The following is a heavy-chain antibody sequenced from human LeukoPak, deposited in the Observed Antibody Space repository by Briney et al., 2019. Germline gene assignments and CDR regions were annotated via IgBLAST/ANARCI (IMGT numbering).Heavy chain of an antibody. J-gene: IGHJ6*02. CDR3: AISSSSSGYYYYGMDV. D-gene: IGHD3-22*01. CDR1: GGSFSGYY. V-gene: IGHV4-34*01. Sequence: SETLSLTRAVYGGSFSGYYWSWIRQPPGKGLEWIGEINHSGSTNYNPSLKSRVTISVDTSKNQFSLKLSSVTAADTAVYYCAISSSSSGYYYYGMDVWGQGTTVTVSS. CDR2: INHSGST.